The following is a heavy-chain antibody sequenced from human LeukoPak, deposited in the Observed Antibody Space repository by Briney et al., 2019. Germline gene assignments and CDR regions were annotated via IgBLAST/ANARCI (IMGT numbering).Heavy chain of an antibody. V-gene: IGHV1-69*05. Sequence: SVKVSCKASGGTFSSYAISWVRQAPGQGLEWMGGIIPIFGTANYAQKFQGRVTITTDESTSTAYMELSSLRSEDTAVYYCAREDGSYKYYFDYWGQGTLVTVSS. CDR1: GGTFSSYA. CDR3: AREDGSYKYYFDY. J-gene: IGHJ4*02. D-gene: IGHD1-26*01. CDR2: IIPIFGTA.